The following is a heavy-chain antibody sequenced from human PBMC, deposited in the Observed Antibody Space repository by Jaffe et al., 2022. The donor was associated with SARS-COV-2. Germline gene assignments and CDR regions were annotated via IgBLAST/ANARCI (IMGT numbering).Heavy chain of an antibody. CDR2: IYYTGTT. Sequence: QVQLQESGPGLVEPSETLSLTCTVSGGSISNYYWSWIRQPPGKGLEWIGCIYYTGTTNSNPSLKSRVTISVDTSKNQFSLKLRSLTAADTAVYYCARDYVGVYYDTSGYPPGHFYYMDVWGKGTTVTVSS. CDR3: ARDYVGVYYDTSGYPPGHFYYMDV. V-gene: IGHV4-59*01. J-gene: IGHJ6*03. D-gene: IGHD3-22*01. CDR1: GGSISNYY.